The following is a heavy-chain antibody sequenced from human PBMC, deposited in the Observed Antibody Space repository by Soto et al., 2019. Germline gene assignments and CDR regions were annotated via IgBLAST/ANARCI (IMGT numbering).Heavy chain of an antibody. Sequence: PGGSLSLSCAASGFTFGNHWMHWVRQAPGKGLEWVSRMNSDGSTTNYADSVKGRFTVSRDNAKNTLYLQMNSLRAEDTAVYYCATAEVDYWGPGTLVTVSS. CDR1: GFTFGNHW. CDR3: ATAEVDY. CDR2: MNSDGSTT. V-gene: IGHV3-74*01. J-gene: IGHJ4*02.